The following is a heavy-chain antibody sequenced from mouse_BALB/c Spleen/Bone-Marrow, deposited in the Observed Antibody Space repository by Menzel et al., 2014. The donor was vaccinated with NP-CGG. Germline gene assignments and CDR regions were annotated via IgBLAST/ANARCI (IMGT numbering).Heavy chain of an antibody. V-gene: IGHV1-80*01. CDR2: IYPGDGDT. J-gene: IGHJ2*01. D-gene: IGHD2-10*02. Sequence: VQLQQSGAELVRPGSSVKISCKASGYAFSSYWMNWVKQRPGQGPEWIGQIYPGDGDTNYNGKFKGKATLTADKSSSTAYTQLSSLTSEDSAVYFCARQYGNYFDYWGQGTTLTVSS. CDR1: GYAFSSYW. CDR3: ARQYGNYFDY.